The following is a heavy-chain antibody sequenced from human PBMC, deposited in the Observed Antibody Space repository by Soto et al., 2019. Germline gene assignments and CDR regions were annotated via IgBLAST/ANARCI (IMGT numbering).Heavy chain of an antibody. Sequence: GGSLRLSCAASGFTFSSYAMHWVRQAPGKGLEWVAVISYDGSNKYYADSVKGRFTISRDNSKNTLYLQMNSLRAEDTAVYYCAGMVAARRDSLYYYYGMDVWGQGTTVTVSS. D-gene: IGHD6-6*01. CDR2: ISYDGSNK. CDR3: AGMVAARRDSLYYYYGMDV. V-gene: IGHV3-30-3*01. CDR1: GFTFSSYA. J-gene: IGHJ6*02.